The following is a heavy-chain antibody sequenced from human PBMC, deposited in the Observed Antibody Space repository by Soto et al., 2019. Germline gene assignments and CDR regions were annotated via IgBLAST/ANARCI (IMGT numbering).Heavy chain of an antibody. CDR1: GFSLSTSGMC. CDR3: ARITGSSTAYGMDV. D-gene: IGHD3-10*01. CDR2: IDWDDDK. V-gene: IGHV2-70*01. J-gene: IGHJ6*02. Sequence: SGPTLVNPTQTLTLTCAFSGFSLSTSGMCVSWIRQPPGKALEWLALIDWDDDKYYSTSLKTRLTISKDTSKNQVVLTMTNMDPVDTATYYCARITGSSTAYGMDVWGQGTTVTVSS.